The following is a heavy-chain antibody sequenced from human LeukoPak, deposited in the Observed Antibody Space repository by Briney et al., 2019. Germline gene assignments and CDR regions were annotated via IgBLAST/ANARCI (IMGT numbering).Heavy chain of an antibody. CDR2: ISSSSSTI. D-gene: IGHD3-22*01. CDR1: GFTFSSYS. J-gene: IGHJ4*02. Sequence: GGSLRLSCAASGFTFSSYSMNWVRQAPGTGLEWVSYISSSSSTIYYADSVEGRFTISSDNAKNSLYLQMNSLRAEDTAVYYCASNPRYYYDRSGDYWGQGTLVTVSS. CDR3: ASNPRYYYDRSGDY. V-gene: IGHV3-48*01.